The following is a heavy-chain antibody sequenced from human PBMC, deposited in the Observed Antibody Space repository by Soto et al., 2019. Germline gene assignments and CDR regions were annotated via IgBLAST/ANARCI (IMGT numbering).Heavy chain of an antibody. CDR1: GFSVTGNY. J-gene: IGHJ6*02. Sequence: GGSLRLSCAASGFSVTGNYMNWVRQAPGKGLDWVSLIFPGGTTYSADSVKGRCTISRNNSKNTLYLQMNSLKAEDTAVYYCAAQAYQLRHSTYYAMDVWGQGTTVTVSS. CDR2: IFPGGTT. V-gene: IGHV3-53*01. CDR3: AAQAYQLRHSTYYAMDV. D-gene: IGHD2-2*01.